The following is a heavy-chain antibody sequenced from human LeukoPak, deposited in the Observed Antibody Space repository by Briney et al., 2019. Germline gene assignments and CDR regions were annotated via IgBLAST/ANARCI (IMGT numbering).Heavy chain of an antibody. CDR3: ARDPYIVVVPAAVDAFDI. J-gene: IGHJ3*02. Sequence: GGSLRLSCAASGLIFSSYSMNWVRQAPGKGLEWVSSISIGSGSINYADSVKGRFTISRDNAKNSLYLQMNSLRAEDTAVYYCARDPYIVVVPAAVDAFDIWGQGTMVTVSS. V-gene: IGHV3-21*01. CDR1: GLIFSSYS. CDR2: ISIGSGSI. D-gene: IGHD2-2*01.